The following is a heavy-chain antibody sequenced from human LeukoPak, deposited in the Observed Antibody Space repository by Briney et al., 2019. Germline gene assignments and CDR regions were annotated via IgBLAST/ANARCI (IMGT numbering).Heavy chain of an antibody. J-gene: IGHJ5*02. CDR1: GYNFASYT. Sequence: ASVKVSCKTSGYNFASYTMHWLRQAPGQSPEWMGSINGDNGNTKYSEKFQGRVTFTRDTFASSAYMELSRLRSEDTAVYYCARSSSGTYHHWGQGTLVTVSS. D-gene: IGHD3-10*01. CDR2: INGDNGNT. CDR3: ARSSSGTYHH. V-gene: IGHV1-3*01.